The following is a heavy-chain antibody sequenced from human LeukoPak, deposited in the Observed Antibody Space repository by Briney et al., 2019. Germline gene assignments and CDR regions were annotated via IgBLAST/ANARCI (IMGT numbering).Heavy chain of an antibody. CDR3: TRDLMDYDVSTGLHHYYMDV. Sequence: GGSLRLSCAASGFTFSNAWMSWVRQAPRKGLVWVSRINGDGRNINYADSVRGRFTISRDNAKNTLYLQMNTLRVEDTAVYYCTRDLMDYDVSTGLHHYYMDVWGQGTTVTVS. CDR2: INGDGRNI. V-gene: IGHV3-74*01. CDR1: GFTFSNAW. J-gene: IGHJ6*02. D-gene: IGHD3-9*01.